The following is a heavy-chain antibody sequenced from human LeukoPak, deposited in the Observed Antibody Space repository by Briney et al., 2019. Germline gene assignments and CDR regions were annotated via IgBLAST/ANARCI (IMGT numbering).Heavy chain of an antibody. D-gene: IGHD3-22*01. Sequence: PSETLSLTCTVSGGSISSYYWSWLRQPPGKGLEWLGEINHSGSTNYNPPLKSRVTISVDTSKNQFSLKLSSVTAADTAVYYCARSKLWSSGYYHHVFDYWGQGTLVTVSS. CDR1: GGSISSYY. CDR2: INHSGST. V-gene: IGHV4-34*01. J-gene: IGHJ4*02. CDR3: ARSKLWSSGYYHHVFDY.